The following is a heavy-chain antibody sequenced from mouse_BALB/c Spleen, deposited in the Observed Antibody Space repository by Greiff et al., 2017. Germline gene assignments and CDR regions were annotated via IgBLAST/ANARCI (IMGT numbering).Heavy chain of an antibody. V-gene: IGHV3-2*02. D-gene: IGHD2-12*01. CDR2: ISYSGST. J-gene: IGHJ1*01. CDR1: GYSITSDYA. Sequence: DVQLQESGPGLVKPSQSLSLTCTVTGYSITSDYAWNWIRQFPGNKLEWMGYISYSGSTSYNPSLKSRISITRDTSKNQFFLQLNSVTTEDTATYYCASGTTGYFDVWGAGTTVTVSS. CDR3: ASGTTGYFDV.